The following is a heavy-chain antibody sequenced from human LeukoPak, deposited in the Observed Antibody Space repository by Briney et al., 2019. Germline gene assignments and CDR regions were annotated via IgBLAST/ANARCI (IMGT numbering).Heavy chain of an antibody. V-gene: IGHV6-1*01. CDR2: TYYRSKWFN. CDR3: ARHVGTTRYCFDS. CDR1: GDSVSSNTAA. D-gene: IGHD1-26*01. J-gene: IGHJ4*02. Sequence: SQTLSLTCAISGDSVSSNTAAWTWIRQSPSRGLEWLGRTYYRSKWFNDYAVSVKSRITVDPDTSKNQFSLQLNSVTPEDTAVYFCARHVGTTRYCFDSWGQGTLVTVSS.